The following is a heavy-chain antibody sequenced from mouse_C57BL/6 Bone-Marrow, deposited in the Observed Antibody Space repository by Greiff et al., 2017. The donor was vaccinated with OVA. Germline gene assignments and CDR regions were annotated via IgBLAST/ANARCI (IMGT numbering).Heavy chain of an antibody. J-gene: IGHJ3*01. CDR3: ARGPDGYFAWFAY. CDR1: GYTFTNYW. Sequence: QVQLQQSGAELVRPGTSVKMSCKASGYTFTNYWIGWAKQRPGHGLEWIGDIYPGGGYTNYNEKFKGQATLTADKSSSTAYMQFSSLTSEASAIYYCARGPDGYFAWFAYWGQGTLVTVSA. D-gene: IGHD2-3*01. CDR2: IYPGGGYT. V-gene: IGHV1-63*01.